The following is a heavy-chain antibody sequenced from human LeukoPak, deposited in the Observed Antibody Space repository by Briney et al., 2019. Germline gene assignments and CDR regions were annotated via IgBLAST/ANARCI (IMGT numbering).Heavy chain of an antibody. CDR1: GFTFSSYG. CDR3: AKVPTTNPRAFDI. J-gene: IGHJ3*02. V-gene: IGHV3-23*01. Sequence: GGSLRLSCAASGFTFSSYGMHWVRQAPGKGLEWVSAISGSGGSTYYADSVKGRFTISRDNSKNTLYLQMNSLRAEDTAVYYCAKVPTTNPRAFDIWGQGTMVTVSS. CDR2: ISGSGGST. D-gene: IGHD2-8*01.